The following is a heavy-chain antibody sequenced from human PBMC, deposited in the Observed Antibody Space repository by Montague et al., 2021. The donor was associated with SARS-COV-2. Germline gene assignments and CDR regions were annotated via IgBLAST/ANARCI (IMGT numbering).Heavy chain of an antibody. CDR3: ASPGGYCTGGSCYYVY. D-gene: IGHD2-15*01. J-gene: IGHJ4*02. CDR2: INYSGDT. CDR1: SGSLSGYY. V-gene: IGHV4-34*01. Sequence: SETLSLTCAVYSGSLSGYYWSWIRQAPGKGLEWIGEINYSGDTYYNPSLKSRVTISVDTSKNQFSLELSSVTAADMAVYYCASPGGYCTGGSCYYVYWGQGTLVTVSS.